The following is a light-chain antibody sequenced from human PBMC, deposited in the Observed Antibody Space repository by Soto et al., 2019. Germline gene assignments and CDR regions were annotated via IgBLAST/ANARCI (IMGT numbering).Light chain of an antibody. Sequence: DVQMTQSPSTLSASVGDRVTITCRASQSISGWLAWYQQKPGKAPKLLIYKASSLESGVPSRFSGSGSGTEFTLTISSLQSEDFAVYYCQQYNNWPPITFGQGTRLEI. CDR2: KAS. V-gene: IGKV1-5*03. CDR1: QSISGW. CDR3: QQYNNWPPIT. J-gene: IGKJ5*01.